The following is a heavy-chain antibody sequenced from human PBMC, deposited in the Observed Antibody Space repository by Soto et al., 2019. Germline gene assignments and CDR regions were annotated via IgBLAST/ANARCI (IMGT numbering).Heavy chain of an antibody. CDR1: GYTFSTYG. Sequence: ALVKVACKASGYTFSTYGIIWVRQANGQGLEWMGWINGYNGNTNYAPKLQGRITMTTDTSTTTAYMELRSLRSDDTAVYYCARMGDVPYYYYGMDVWGQGTTVTVSS. J-gene: IGHJ6*02. CDR2: INGYNGNT. D-gene: IGHD3-16*01. V-gene: IGHV1-18*01. CDR3: ARMGDVPYYYYGMDV.